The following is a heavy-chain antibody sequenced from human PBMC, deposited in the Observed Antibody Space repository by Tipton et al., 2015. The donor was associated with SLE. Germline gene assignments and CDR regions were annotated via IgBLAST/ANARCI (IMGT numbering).Heavy chain of an antibody. CDR3: ARDWCSSTSCYGYYYMDV. D-gene: IGHD2-2*01. Sequence: TLSLTCTVSGDSISSGGYFWSWIRQHPGKGLEWIGYIYYSGSTNYNPSLKSRVTISVDRSKNQFSLKLSSVTAADTAVYYCARDWCSSTSCYGYYYMDVWGKGTTVTVSS. V-gene: IGHV4-31*03. CDR1: GDSISSGGYF. J-gene: IGHJ6*03. CDR2: IYYSGST.